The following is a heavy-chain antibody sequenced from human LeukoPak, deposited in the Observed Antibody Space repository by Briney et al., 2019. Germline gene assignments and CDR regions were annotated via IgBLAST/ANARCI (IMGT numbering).Heavy chain of an antibody. CDR2: IKQDGSEK. CDR3: AREGDIVVVPAAPGDV. Sequence: GGSLRLSCAASGFTFSSYWMSWVRQAPGKGLEWVANIKQDGSEKYYVDSVRGRFTISRDNAKNSLYLQMNSLRAEDTAVYYCAREGDIVVVPAAPGDVWGKGTTVTVSS. CDR1: GFTFSSYW. D-gene: IGHD2-2*01. V-gene: IGHV3-7*01. J-gene: IGHJ6*04.